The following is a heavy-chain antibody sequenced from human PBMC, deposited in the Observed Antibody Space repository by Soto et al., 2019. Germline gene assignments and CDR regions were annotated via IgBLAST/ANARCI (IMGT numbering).Heavy chain of an antibody. CDR1: GFTFSSYG. J-gene: IGHJ6*01. CDR3: AKSGLGYGMDL. Sequence: GGPLRHSCAASGFTFSSYGMHWFRQAPGKGLEWVAVISYDGSNKYYADSVKGRFTISRDNSKNTLYLQMNSLRAEDTAVYYWAKSGLGYGMDLWGQWTTVTVPS. V-gene: IGHV3-30*18. D-gene: IGHD6-25*01. CDR2: ISYDGSNK.